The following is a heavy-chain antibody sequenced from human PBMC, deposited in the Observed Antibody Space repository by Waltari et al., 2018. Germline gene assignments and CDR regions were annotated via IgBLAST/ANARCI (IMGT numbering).Heavy chain of an antibody. CDR1: GFTFDAYA. J-gene: IGHJ6*03. Sequence: EVQLVESGGGLVQPGRSLRLSCAASGFTFDAYAMHWVRQAPGKGLEWVSGISWNSGSIGYADSVKGRFTISRDNAKNSLYLQMNSLRAEDTALYYCAKDMGNWYYYMDVWGKGTTVTVSS. CDR3: AKDMGNWYYYMDV. CDR2: ISWNSGSI. V-gene: IGHV3-9*01. D-gene: IGHD1-1*01.